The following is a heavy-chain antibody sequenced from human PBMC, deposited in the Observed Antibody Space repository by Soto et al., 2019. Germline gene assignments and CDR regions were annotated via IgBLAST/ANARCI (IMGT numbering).Heavy chain of an antibody. V-gene: IGHV3-23*01. J-gene: IGHJ6*02. CDR1: GFTFSSYA. Sequence: GGSLRLSCAASGFTFSSYAMSWVRQAPGKWLEWVSAISGRGGSTYYADSVKGLFTISRDNTKNTLYLQMKSLSAEDKAVYYCAKARNPNAFGPYSYYGMDVWGQGNRVTVSS. CDR3: AKARNPNAFGPYSYYGMDV. D-gene: IGHD3-3*01. CDR2: ISGRGGST.